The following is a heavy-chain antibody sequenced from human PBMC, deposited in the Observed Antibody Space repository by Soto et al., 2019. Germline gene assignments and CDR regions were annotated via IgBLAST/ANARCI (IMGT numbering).Heavy chain of an antibody. CDR2: ISSYNGNT. CDR1: GYTFTSYG. Sequence: QVQLVQSGAEVKKPGASVKVSCKASGYTFTSYGISWVRQAPGQGLEWMGWISSYNGNTNYAQKVQGRATMTTDTARSRGYVELRSLRSDGPAVYYCAGGGCGKYPCDPWGQGTLVTVSS. J-gene: IGHJ5*02. V-gene: IGHV1-18*01. D-gene: IGHD1-1*01. CDR3: AGGGCGKYPCDP.